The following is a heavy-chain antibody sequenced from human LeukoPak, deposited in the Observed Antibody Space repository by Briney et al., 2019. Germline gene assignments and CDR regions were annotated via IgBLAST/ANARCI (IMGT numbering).Heavy chain of an antibody. CDR2: ISDSGKST. CDR3: AKAAGGSGRW. CDR1: GLTLSSHA. D-gene: IGHD1-26*01. Sequence: PGGPLRLSCAVAGLTLSSHAMNWVRHAPGEGLEWVPGISDSGKSTYYADSVKGRFSLSRDNSENTFYVQKNRLRAEDTAVYYCAKAAGGSGRWWGQGTLVTVSS. V-gene: IGHV3-23*01. J-gene: IGHJ4*02.